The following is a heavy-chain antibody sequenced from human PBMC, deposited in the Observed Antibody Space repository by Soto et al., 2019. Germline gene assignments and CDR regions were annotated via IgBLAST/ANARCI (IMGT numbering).Heavy chain of an antibody. CDR3: ARVSPRLAGQFDY. J-gene: IGHJ4*02. CDR2: IYYSGST. CDR1: GGSISSGGYY. V-gene: IGHV4-31*03. Sequence: SETLSLTCTVSGGSISSGGYYWSWIRQHPGKGLEWIGYIYYSGSTYYNPSLKSRVTISVDTSKNQFSLKLSSVTAADTAVYYCARVSPRLAGQFDYWGQGTLVTVS. D-gene: IGHD6-25*01.